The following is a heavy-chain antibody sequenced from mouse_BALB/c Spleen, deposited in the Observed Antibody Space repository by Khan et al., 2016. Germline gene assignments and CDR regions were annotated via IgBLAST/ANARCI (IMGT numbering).Heavy chain of an antibody. V-gene: IGHV9-3-1*01. D-gene: IGHD1-1*01. CDR3: ARPDDGSSRGFAY. Sequence: QIQLVQSGPELKKPGETVRISCKASGYTFTNYGMNWVKQAPGKGLKWMGWINTYTGEPTYADDFKGRFAFFLETSASTAYLQINNLKNEDTATYFCARPDDGSSRGFAYWGQGTLVTVSA. J-gene: IGHJ3*01. CDR2: INTYTGEP. CDR1: GYTFTNYG.